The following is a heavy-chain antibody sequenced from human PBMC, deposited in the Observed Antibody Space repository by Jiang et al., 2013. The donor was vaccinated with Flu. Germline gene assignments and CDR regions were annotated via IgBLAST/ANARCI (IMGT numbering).Heavy chain of an antibody. CDR2: INPSGGNT. J-gene: IGHJ4*02. CDR3: ARGSYYYDSSGYSLYYFDY. CDR1: GYTFTSYY. D-gene: IGHD3-22*01. V-gene: IGHV1-46*01. Sequence: GAEVKKPGASVKVSCKASGYTFTSYYMHWVRQAPGQGLEWMGIINPSGGNTNYARKFQGRVSMTRDTSTSTVYMELSSLRSEDTAVYYCARGSYYYDSSGYSLYYFDYWGQGTLVTVSS.